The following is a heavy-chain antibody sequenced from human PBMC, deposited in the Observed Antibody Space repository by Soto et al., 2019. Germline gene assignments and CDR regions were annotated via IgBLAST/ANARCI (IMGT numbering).Heavy chain of an antibody. CDR2: VSWNSERL. Sequence: EVQLVESGGGLVQPGRSLRLSCSASGFTFEDYAMHWVRQAPGKGLEWVSSVSWNSERLAYADSVKGRFTISRNDAKKSVYLQMNSLRPEDTALYSCAKGRSGHIVGANNGFESWGQGTLVTVSS. D-gene: IGHD2-15*01. CDR1: GFTFEDYA. CDR3: AKGRSGHIVGANNGFES. J-gene: IGHJ5*01. V-gene: IGHV3-9*01.